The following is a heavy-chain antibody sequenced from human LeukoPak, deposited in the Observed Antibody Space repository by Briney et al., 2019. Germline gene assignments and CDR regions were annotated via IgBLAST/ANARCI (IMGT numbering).Heavy chain of an antibody. Sequence: GGSLRLSCAASGFTFSSYGMHWVRQAPGKGLEWVAVIWYDGSNKYYADSVKGRFTISRDNSKNTLYLQMNSLGDHDTRVYYCAKGDWGGDCSYRGAFDYWGQGTLVTVSS. J-gene: IGHJ4*02. D-gene: IGHD2-21*02. CDR3: AKGDWGGDCSYRGAFDY. CDR1: GFTFSSYG. CDR2: IWYDGSNK. V-gene: IGHV3-33*06.